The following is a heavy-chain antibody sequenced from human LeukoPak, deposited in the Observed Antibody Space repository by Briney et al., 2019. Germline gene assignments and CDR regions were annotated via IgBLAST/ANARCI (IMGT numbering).Heavy chain of an antibody. CDR3: ARDPASYSSSSFGLYYYYYYMDV. CDR1: GYTFTNYG. Sequence: ASVKVSCKASGYTFTNYGISWVRQAPGQGLEWMGWINTNTGNPTYAQGFTGRFVFSLDTSVSTAYLQISSLKAEDTAVYYCARDPASYSSSSFGLYYYYYYMDVWGKGTTVTVSS. CDR2: INTNTGNP. D-gene: IGHD6-6*01. V-gene: IGHV7-4-1*02. J-gene: IGHJ6*03.